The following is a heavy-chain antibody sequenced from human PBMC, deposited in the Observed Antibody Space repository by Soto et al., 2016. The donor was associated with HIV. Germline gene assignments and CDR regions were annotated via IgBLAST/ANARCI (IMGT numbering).Heavy chain of an antibody. Sequence: QVQLQESGPRLVKPSETLSLTCTVSGGSINSHHWNWIRQPPGKGLEWIGCTYYSGKTYYNPSLKSRVTISIDTSKNQFSLNLSSVTDADTAIYYCARTNAFDIWGQGTMVTVSS. CDR3: ARTNAFDI. J-gene: IGHJ3*02. CDR2: TYYSGKT. CDR1: GGSINSHH. V-gene: IGHV4-59*11.